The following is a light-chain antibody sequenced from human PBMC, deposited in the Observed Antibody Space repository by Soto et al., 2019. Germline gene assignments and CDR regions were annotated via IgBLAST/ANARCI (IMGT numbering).Light chain of an antibody. J-gene: IGKJ2*01. V-gene: IGKV1-33*01. CDR2: DAS. Sequence: DIQMTQSPSSLSASVGDRVTITCKARQDISNYLNWYQQKPGKAPKLLIYDASNLETGVPSRFSGSGSGTDFTFTISSLQPEDIATYYCQQYDNLPMYTFGQGTKLEIK. CDR3: QQYDNLPMYT. CDR1: QDISNY.